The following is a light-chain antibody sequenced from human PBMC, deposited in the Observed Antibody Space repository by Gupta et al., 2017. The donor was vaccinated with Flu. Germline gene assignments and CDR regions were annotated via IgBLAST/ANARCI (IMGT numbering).Light chain of an antibody. CDR2: GAS. CDR1: QSVSSNC. CDR3: QQFGSSPWT. J-gene: IGKJ1*01. Sequence: GTLSLSPGERATLSCRASQSVSSNCLAWFQQKSGQAPRLLIYGASSRATGIPDRFSGSGSGTDFTLTISRLEPEDFAVYYCQQFGSSPWTFGQGTKVEIK. V-gene: IGKV3-20*01.